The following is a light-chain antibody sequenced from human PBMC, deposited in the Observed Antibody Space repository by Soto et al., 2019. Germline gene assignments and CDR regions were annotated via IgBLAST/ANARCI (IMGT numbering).Light chain of an antibody. J-gene: IGLJ1*01. V-gene: IGLV2-14*01. CDR1: SSDVGGYDY. CDR2: DVS. Sequence: QSVLTQPASVSGSPGQSIAISCTGTSSDVGGYDYVSWYQQHPGKAPKLMIYDVSNRPSGVSSRFSGSKSGNTASLTISGLQAEDEADYYSNSSTSSSTYVFGTGTKVTVL. CDR3: NSSTSSSTYV.